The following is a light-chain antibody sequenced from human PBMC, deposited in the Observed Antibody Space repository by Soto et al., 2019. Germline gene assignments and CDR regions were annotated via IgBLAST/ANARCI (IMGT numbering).Light chain of an antibody. Sequence: QTVVTQPPSASGSPGQSVTISFTGTSSDVGAYNYVSWYQHHPGKAPKLMIYEVNKRRSGIPDRFSGSKSGNTASLTVSGLEAEDEAEYYCTSYAGDNTAVVFGGGTKRTVL. CDR1: SSDVGAYNY. CDR2: EVN. V-gene: IGLV2-8*01. J-gene: IGLJ2*01. CDR3: TSYAGDNTAVV.